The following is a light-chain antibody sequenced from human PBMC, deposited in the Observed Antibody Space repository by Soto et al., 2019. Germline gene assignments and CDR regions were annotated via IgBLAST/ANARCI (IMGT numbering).Light chain of an antibody. CDR3: QQQTIWPQRDT. J-gene: IGKJ2*01. Sequence: DIILTQSPASLSSSPGDRATISCRASQSVGTSLAWFQQRPGQAPRLLLSDASTRATGIPARFSGSGSGTDFNLTLTSLQPEDVAVYYCQQQTIWPQRDTFGQGTKLEIK. V-gene: IGKV3-11*01. CDR2: DAS. CDR1: QSVGTS.